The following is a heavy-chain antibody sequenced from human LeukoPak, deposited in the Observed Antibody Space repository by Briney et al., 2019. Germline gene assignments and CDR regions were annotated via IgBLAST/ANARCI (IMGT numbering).Heavy chain of an antibody. J-gene: IGHJ5*02. CDR2: MSPNSGNT. CDR1: GYTFTSYD. V-gene: IGHV1-8*01. Sequence: ASVKVSCKASGYTFTSYDINWVRQATGQGLEWMGWMSPNSGNTGYAQKFQGRVTMTRNTSISTAYMELSSLRSEDTAVYYCARILRRARGFDPWGQGTLVTVSS. CDR3: ARILRRARGFDP.